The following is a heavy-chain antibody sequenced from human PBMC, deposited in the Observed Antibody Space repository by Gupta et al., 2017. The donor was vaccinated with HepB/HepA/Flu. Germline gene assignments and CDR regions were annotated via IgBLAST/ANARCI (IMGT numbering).Heavy chain of an antibody. CDR3: ARNGPRGLQYWYYFDY. V-gene: IGHV4-34*01. D-gene: IGHD4-11*01. CDR2: ITHNESP. J-gene: IGHJ4*02. Sequence: QVQLQQWGAGLLKPSETLSLTCTVYGGSFSGYYWSWVRQPPGKGLEWVGEITHNESPNYNPSLKSRVTISADTSKNQFSLNLSSVTAADTAVYYCARNGPRGLQYWYYFDYWGQGTLVTVSS. CDR1: GGSFSGYY.